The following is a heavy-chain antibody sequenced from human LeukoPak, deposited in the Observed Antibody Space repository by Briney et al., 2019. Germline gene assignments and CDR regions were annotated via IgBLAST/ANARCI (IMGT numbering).Heavy chain of an antibody. V-gene: IGHV3-23*01. J-gene: IGHJ4*02. CDR1: GFTFSNYA. CDR3: AKGPQGG. D-gene: IGHD3-16*01. CDR2: IDSGGGT. Sequence: QARGSLRLSCAASGFTFSNYAMNWVRQAPGKGLEWVSAIDSGGGTYYADSVKGRFTISRDNSKNTLYLQLNSLRAEATAVYYCAKGPQGGWGQGALVTVSS.